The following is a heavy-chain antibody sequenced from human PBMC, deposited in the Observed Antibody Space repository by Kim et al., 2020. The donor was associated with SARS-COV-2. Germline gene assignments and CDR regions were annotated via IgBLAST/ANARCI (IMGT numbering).Heavy chain of an antibody. V-gene: IGHV1-69*04. CDR1: GGTFSSYA. CDR2: IIPILGIA. D-gene: IGHD2-2*01. J-gene: IGHJ4*02. Sequence: SVKVSCKASGGTFSSYAISWVRQAPGQGLEWMGRIIPILGIANYAQKFQGRVTITADKSTSTAYMELSSLRSEDTAVYYCARDPPTREDIVVVPAAIWGQGTLVTVSS. CDR3: ARDPPTREDIVVVPAAI.